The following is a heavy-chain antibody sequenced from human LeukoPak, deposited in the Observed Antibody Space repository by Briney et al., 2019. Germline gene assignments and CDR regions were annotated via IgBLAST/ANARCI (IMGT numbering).Heavy chain of an antibody. CDR2: ITSNGGSA. J-gene: IGHJ4*02. Sequence: GGSLRLPCAASGFTFSIYAMHWVRQAPGKGLEYVSAITSNGGSAYYANSVKGRFTISRDNSKNTLYLQMGSLRAEDMAVYFCARENCDSTTCYKTIDYWGQGTLVTVSS. CDR1: GFTFSIYA. V-gene: IGHV3-64*01. CDR3: ARENCDSTTCYKTIDY. D-gene: IGHD2-2*02.